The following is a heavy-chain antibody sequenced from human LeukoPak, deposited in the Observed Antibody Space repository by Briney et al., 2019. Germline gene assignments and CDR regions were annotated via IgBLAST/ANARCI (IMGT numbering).Heavy chain of an antibody. J-gene: IGHJ4*02. D-gene: IGHD1-26*01. CDR2: ITGSGTPA. CDR3: AKDGGTLTGVN. V-gene: IGHV3-23*01. Sequence: GGSLRLSCAASGFTFNNYALHWVRQAPGKGLEWVSMITGSGTPAYYADPVNGRFTISRDNSKKTLYLQMSTMRADDTAVYYCAKDGGTLTGVNWGQGTLVTVSS. CDR1: GFTFNNYA.